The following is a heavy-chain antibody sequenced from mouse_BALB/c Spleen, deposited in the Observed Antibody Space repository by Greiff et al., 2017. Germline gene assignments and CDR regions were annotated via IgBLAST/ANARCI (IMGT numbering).Heavy chain of an antibody. CDR2: ISDGGSYT. D-gene: IGHD2-14*01. V-gene: IGHV5-4*02. J-gene: IGHJ4*01. Sequence: EVHLVESGGGLVKPGGSLKLSCAASGFTFSDYYMYWVRQTPEKRLEWVATISDGGSYTYYPDSVKGRFTISRDNAKNNLYLQMSSLKSEDTAMYYCARGGTYYRYDGYAMDYWGQGTSVTVSS. CDR3: ARGGTYYRYDGYAMDY. CDR1: GFTFSDYY.